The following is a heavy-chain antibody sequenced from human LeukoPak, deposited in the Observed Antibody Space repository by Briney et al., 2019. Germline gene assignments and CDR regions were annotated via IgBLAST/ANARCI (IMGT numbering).Heavy chain of an antibody. CDR2: IRYDGSNK. D-gene: IGHD3-10*01. V-gene: IGHV3-30*02. CDR1: GFTFSSYA. J-gene: IGHJ4*02. Sequence: GGSLRLSCAASGFTFSSYAMHWVRQAPGKGLEWVAFIRYDGSNKYYADSVKGRFTISRDNSKNTLYLQMNSLRTEDTTVYYCAKDMDVGGYGPGSYFDYWGQGTLVTVSS. CDR3: AKDMDVGGYGPGSYFDY.